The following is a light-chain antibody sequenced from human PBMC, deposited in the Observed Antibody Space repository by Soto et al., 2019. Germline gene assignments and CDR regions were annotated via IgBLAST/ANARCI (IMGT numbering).Light chain of an antibody. Sequence: EIVLTQSPGTLSLSPGESAILSCRASQSVNSNYLAWYQQKPGQAPRLLIYGASSRATGAPNRFSGSGSGTDFTLTISSLEPADFAVYYCHQYGLSPRHPFGQGTKVDI. V-gene: IGKV3-20*01. CDR2: GAS. CDR1: QSVNSNY. J-gene: IGKJ2*01. CDR3: HQYGLSPRHP.